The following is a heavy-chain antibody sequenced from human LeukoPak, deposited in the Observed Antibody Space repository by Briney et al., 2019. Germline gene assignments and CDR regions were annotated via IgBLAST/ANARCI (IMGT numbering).Heavy chain of an antibody. CDR1: GYTFTGYY. CDR2: IIPNSGGA. Sequence: ASVKVSCKASGYTFTGYYMNWVRQAPGQGLEWVGRIIPNSGGANYAQKFQGRVTMTTDKSTSTAYMELSRLRSDDTAVYYCARPRRTGYFDYWGQGTLVTVSS. V-gene: IGHV1-2*06. J-gene: IGHJ4*02. CDR3: ARPRRTGYFDY.